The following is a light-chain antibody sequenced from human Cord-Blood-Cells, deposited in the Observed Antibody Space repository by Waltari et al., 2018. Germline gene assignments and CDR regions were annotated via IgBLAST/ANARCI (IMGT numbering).Light chain of an antibody. J-gene: IGLJ1*01. CDR3: CSYAGSYTYV. CDR1: SSDVGGYHH. Sequence: QSALTQPRSVSGSPGQSFTIPCTGTSSDVGGYHHVSWYQQHPGKAPKLMIYDVSKRPSGVPDRFSGSKSGNTASLTISGLQAEDEADYYCCSYAGSYTYVFGTGTKVTVL. CDR2: DVS. V-gene: IGLV2-11*01.